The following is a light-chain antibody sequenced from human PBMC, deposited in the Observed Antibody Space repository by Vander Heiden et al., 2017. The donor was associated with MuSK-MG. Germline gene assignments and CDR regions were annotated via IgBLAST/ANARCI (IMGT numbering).Light chain of an antibody. CDR3: GSHGGAINFV. V-gene: IGLV2-8*01. CDR1: SSDVGGYNS. J-gene: IGLJ1*01. CDR2: EVT. Sequence: QSALTQPPSASGSPGQSVTISCTGSSSDVGGYNSVSWYQQHPGKAPKLIIYEVTKRPSGVPDRFSGSKSGNTASLTVSGLQAEDEADYYCGSHGGAINFVFGTGTKVTV.